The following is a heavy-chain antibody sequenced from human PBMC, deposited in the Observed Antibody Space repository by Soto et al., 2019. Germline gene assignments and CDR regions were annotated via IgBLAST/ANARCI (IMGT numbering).Heavy chain of an antibody. V-gene: IGHV4-59*01. CDR2: IYYSGST. D-gene: IGHD2-21*01. CDR1: GGSISSYY. CDR3: AREASYYGMDV. J-gene: IGHJ6*02. Sequence: PSETLSLTCTVSGGSISSYYWSWIGQPPGKGLEWIGYIYYSGSTNYNPSLKSRVTISVDTSKNQFSLKLSSVTAADTAVYYCAREASYYGMDVWGQGTTVTVSS.